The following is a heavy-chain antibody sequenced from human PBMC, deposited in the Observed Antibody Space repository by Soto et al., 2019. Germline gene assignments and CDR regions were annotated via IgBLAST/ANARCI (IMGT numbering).Heavy chain of an antibody. CDR3: ARGSTGYSSSWYRY. J-gene: IGHJ4*02. D-gene: IGHD6-13*01. CDR2: IYNSGST. CDR1: GGSISSYY. Sequence: QVQLQESGPGLVKPSETLSLTCTVSGGSISSYYWSWIRQPPGKGLEWIGYIYNSGSTNYNPSLKSRVIISVDTSKNQFPLKLTSVTAADTAVYYCARGSTGYSSSWYRYWGQGTLVTVSS. V-gene: IGHV4-59*08.